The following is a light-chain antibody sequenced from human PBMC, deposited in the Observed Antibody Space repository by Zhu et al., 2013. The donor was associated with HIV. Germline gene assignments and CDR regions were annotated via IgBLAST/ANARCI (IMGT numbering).Light chain of an antibody. CDR1: QGIRND. Sequence: DIQMTQSPSTLSASVGDRVTITCRASQGIRNDLGWYQQKPGKAPKLLIYKASSLESGVPSRFSGSGSGTEFTLTISSLQPDDFATYYCQQYNSYTRTFGQGTKVEIK. V-gene: IGKV1-5*03. CDR2: KAS. J-gene: IGKJ1*01. CDR3: QQYNSYTRT.